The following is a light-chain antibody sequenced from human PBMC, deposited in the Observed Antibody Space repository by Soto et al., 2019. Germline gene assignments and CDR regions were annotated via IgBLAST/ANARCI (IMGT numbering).Light chain of an antibody. Sequence: QSVLTQPASVPGSPGQSITIACTGTSSDVGGYNYVSWYQQHPGEAPKLMMYEFSNRPSGVSNRFSGSKSGNTASLTISGLQAKDEADYYCSSYTSSSTYVFGTGTKVTVL. CDR2: EFS. CDR3: SSYTSSSTYV. V-gene: IGLV2-14*01. CDR1: SSDVGGYNY. J-gene: IGLJ1*01.